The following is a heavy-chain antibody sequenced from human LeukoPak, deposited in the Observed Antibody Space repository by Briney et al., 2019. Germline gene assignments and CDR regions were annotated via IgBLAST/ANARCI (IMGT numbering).Heavy chain of an antibody. CDR3: ARHLESGVNFGEYDY. Sequence: PSETLSLTCSVSGGSISSTSYYWGWIRQPPGKGLEWIGSIYYSGNTYYNPSLKSRVTISVDTSKNQFSLKLSSVTAADTAMYYCARHLESGVNFGEYDYWGQGTLVTVSS. V-gene: IGHV4-39*07. D-gene: IGHD3-10*01. CDR2: IYYSGNT. J-gene: IGHJ4*02. CDR1: GGSISSTSYY.